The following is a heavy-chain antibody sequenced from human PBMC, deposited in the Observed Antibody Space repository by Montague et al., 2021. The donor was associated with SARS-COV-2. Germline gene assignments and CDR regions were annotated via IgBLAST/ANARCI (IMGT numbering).Heavy chain of an antibody. CDR3: ARGSEYYYHPFDY. CDR1: GGSMSGYH. J-gene: IGHJ4*01. V-gene: IGHV4-4*07. CDR2: IYSNGGT. D-gene: IGHD2/OR15-2a*01. Sequence: SETLSLTCTVSGGSMSGYHWSWIRQPAGKALEWIGCIYSNGGTTYNPSXRSRLTMSVDTSERQFSLKMTSVSAADTAIYYCARGSEYYYHPFDYWGHGNLVTVSS.